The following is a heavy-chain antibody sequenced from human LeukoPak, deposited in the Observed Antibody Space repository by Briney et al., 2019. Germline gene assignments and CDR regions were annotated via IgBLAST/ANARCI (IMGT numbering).Heavy chain of an antibody. Sequence: SVKVSCKASGYTFTGYYMHWVRQAPGQGLEWMGGIIPIFGTANYAQKLQGRVTITADESTSTAYMELRSLRSEDTAVYYCARGRITMVRGVLTPTYYFDYWGQGTLVTVSS. J-gene: IGHJ4*02. V-gene: IGHV1-69*13. CDR3: ARGRITMVRGVLTPTYYFDY. CDR2: IIPIFGTA. D-gene: IGHD3-10*01. CDR1: GYTFTGYY.